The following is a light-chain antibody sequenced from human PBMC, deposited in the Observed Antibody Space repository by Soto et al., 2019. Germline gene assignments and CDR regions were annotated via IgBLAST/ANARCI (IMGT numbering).Light chain of an antibody. V-gene: IGLV1-44*01. CDR1: NSNIGSNT. CDR2: SNN. J-gene: IGLJ1*01. CDR3: AAWDDRLNGYV. Sequence: QSVLTQPPSASGTPGQRVTFSCSGSNSNIGSNTVNWYQQLPGTAPKLLIYSNNQRPSGVPDRCSGSKSGTSASLAISGLQSEDEADYYCAAWDDRLNGYVFGTGTKVTVL.